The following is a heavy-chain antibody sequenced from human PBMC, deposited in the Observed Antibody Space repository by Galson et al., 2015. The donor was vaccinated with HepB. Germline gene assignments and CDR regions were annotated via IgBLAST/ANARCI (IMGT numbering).Heavy chain of an antibody. J-gene: IGHJ5*02. Sequence: SLRLSCAASKFIFSNYNMNWVRQTPGKGMEWVASISYNSDYIYYADSVKGRLTISRDNAKNSLYLQMNSLRAEDTAVYYCARDWGIAVAGTWWFDPWGQGTLVTVSS. D-gene: IGHD6-19*01. CDR3: ARDWGIAVAGTWWFDP. CDR1: KFIFSNYN. CDR2: ISYNSDYI. V-gene: IGHV3-21*06.